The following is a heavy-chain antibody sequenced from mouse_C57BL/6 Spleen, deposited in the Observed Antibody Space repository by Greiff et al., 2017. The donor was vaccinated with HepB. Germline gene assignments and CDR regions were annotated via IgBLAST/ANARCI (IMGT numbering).Heavy chain of an antibody. V-gene: IGHV5-4*01. CDR3: ARDRRDYYGTNYFDY. J-gene: IGHJ2*01. D-gene: IGHD1-1*01. CDR1: GFTFSSYA. CDR2: ISDGGSYT. Sequence: EVKLMESGGGLVKPGGSLKLSCAASGFTFSSYAMSWVRQTPEKRLEWVATISDGGSYTYYPDNVKGRFTISRDNAKNNLYLQMSHLKSEDTAMYYCARDRRDYYGTNYFDYWGQGTTLTVSS.